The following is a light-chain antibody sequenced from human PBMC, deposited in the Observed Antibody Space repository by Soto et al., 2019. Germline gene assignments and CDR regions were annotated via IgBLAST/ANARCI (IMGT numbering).Light chain of an antibody. J-gene: IGKJ5*01. CDR1: QSVSSSY. Sequence: EIVLTQSPCTLSLSPGDRATLSCRASQSVSSSYLAWYQQKPGQAPRLLIYGASTRATGIPDRFSGDGSVTHFTLTISRLEAEDFVMYYCQQYGSSPITFGQGTRLEI. V-gene: IGKV3-20*01. CDR2: GAS. CDR3: QQYGSSPIT.